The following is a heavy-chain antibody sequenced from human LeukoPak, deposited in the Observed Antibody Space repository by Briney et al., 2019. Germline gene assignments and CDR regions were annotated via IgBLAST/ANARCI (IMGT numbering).Heavy chain of an antibody. J-gene: IGHJ4*02. Sequence: GGSLRLSCAASGFTFSSYGMHWVRQAPGKGLEWVAVIWYDGSNKYYADSVKGRFTISRDNSKNTLYLQMNSLRAEDTAVYYCARNHDCGGVDYFDYWGQGTLVTVSS. CDR3: ARNHDCGGVDYFDY. D-gene: IGHD2-21*02. CDR2: IWYDGSNK. V-gene: IGHV3-33*01. CDR1: GFTFSSYG.